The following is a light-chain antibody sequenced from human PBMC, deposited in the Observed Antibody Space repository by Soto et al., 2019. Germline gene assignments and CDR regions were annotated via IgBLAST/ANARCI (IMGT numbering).Light chain of an antibody. Sequence: DIQMTHSPSSLSASVGDRVTITCRASQSISSFLNWYQQKPGKVPKLLIYAASTLQSEVPSRFSGSGSGTDFTLTISSLQPEDFATYYCQQTYITWTFGQGTKVDIK. CDR1: QSISSF. J-gene: IGKJ1*01. V-gene: IGKV1-39*01. CDR3: QQTYITWT. CDR2: AAS.